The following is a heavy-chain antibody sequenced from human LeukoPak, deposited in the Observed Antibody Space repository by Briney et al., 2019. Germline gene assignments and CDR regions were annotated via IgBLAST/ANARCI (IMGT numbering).Heavy chain of an antibody. CDR3: ARKSYGWLPNPHFDY. V-gene: IGHV4-34*01. D-gene: IGHD3-10*01. Sequence: SETLSLTCAVYGGSFSGYYWSWIRQPPGKGLEWIGEINHSGSTNYNPSLKSRVTISVDTSKNQFSLKLSSVTAADTAVYYCARKSYGWLPNPHFDYWGQGTLVTVSS. CDR1: GGSFSGYY. CDR2: INHSGST. J-gene: IGHJ4*02.